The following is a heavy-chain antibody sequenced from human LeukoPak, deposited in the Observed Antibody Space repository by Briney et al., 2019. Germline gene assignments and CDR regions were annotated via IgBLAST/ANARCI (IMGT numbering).Heavy chain of an antibody. J-gene: IGHJ3*02. Sequence: PGGSLRLSCAASGFTFSSYAMSWVRQAPGKGLEWVSGVSGNGAGTYYADSVKGRFTISRDNSKNTLYMQMNSLRAEDTAVYYCARDHCSSTSCYLDAFDIWGQGTMVTVSS. CDR2: VSGNGAGT. CDR1: GFTFSSYA. V-gene: IGHV3-23*01. CDR3: ARDHCSSTSCYLDAFDI. D-gene: IGHD2-2*01.